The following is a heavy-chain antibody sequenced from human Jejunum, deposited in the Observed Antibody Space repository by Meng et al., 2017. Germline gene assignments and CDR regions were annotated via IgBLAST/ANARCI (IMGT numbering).Heavy chain of an antibody. Sequence: GSLRLSCTVSGDSISNYYWTWIRQPPGKELEWIGDIYDSGSPRYNPSLMRRVTISLDTSKKQVSLKVTSVNPADAAVYYCARRGDGFDIWGQGTEVTVSS. J-gene: IGHJ3*02. CDR2: IYDSGSP. V-gene: IGHV4-59*01. D-gene: IGHD5-24*01. CDR1: GDSISNYY. CDR3: ARRGDGFDI.